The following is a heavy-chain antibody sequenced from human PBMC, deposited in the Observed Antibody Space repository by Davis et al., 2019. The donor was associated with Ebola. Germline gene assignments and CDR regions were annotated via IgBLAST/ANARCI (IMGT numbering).Heavy chain of an antibody. J-gene: IGHJ6*02. Sequence: ASVKVSCKASGYTFTSYGISWVRQAPGQGLEWMGWISAYNGNTNYAQKLQGRVTMTTDTSTSTAYMELSSLRSEDTAVYYCARAVDTAMAYYGMDVWGQGTTVTVSS. CDR1: GYTFTSYG. D-gene: IGHD5-18*01. CDR2: ISAYNGNT. V-gene: IGHV1-18*01. CDR3: ARAVDTAMAYYGMDV.